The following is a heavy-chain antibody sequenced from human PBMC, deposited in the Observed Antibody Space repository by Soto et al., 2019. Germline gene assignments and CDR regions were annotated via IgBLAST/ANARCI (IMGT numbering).Heavy chain of an antibody. V-gene: IGHV1-69*13. Sequence: GASVKVSCKASGGTFSSYAISWVRQAPGQGLEWMGGIIPIFGTANYAQKFQGRVTITADESTSTAYMELSSLRSEDTAVYYCARGSIFGVVIMGFDYWGQGTPALVYS. CDR3: ARGSIFGVVIMGFDY. D-gene: IGHD3-3*01. J-gene: IGHJ4*02. CDR1: GGTFSSYA. CDR2: IIPIFGTA.